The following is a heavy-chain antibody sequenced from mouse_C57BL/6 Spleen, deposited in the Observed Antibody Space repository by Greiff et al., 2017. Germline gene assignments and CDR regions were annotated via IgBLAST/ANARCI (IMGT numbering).Heavy chain of an antibody. CDR2: IRNKANGYTT. J-gene: IGHJ3*01. CDR1: GFTFTDYY. CDR3: ARSSSITTVVAPFAY. D-gene: IGHD1-1*01. Sequence: EVKVVESGGGLVQPGGSLSLSCAASGFTFTDYYMSWVRQPPGKALEWLGFIRNKANGYTTEYSASVKGRFTISRDNSHSILYLQMNALRAEDSATYYCARSSSITTVVAPFAYWGQGTLVTVSA. V-gene: IGHV7-3*01.